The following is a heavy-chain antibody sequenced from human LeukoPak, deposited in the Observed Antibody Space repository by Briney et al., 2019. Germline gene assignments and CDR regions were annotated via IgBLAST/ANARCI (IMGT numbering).Heavy chain of an antibody. CDR1: GFTFSSYA. J-gene: IGHJ4*02. Sequence: GGSLRLSCAASGFTFSSYAMSWVRQAPGKGLECISGFSGSGGSTYHADSVKGRLTISRDNSKNTLYLQMNSLSAKDPDVYYCAKGSDTVRWYGEFNVKRPRPIRHYYFDSWGQGTLVTVSS. CDR2: FSGSGGST. CDR3: AKGSDTVRWYGEFNVKRPRPIRHYYFDS. V-gene: IGHV3-23*01. D-gene: IGHD3-10*01.